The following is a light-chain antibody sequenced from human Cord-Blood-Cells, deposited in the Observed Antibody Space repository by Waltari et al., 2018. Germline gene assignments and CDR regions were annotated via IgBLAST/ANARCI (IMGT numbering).Light chain of an antibody. J-gene: IGKJ5*01. CDR2: GAS. CDR3: QQYNNWPPIT. CDR1: QSVSSN. Sequence: EIVMTQSPATLSVSPGERATLSCRASQSVSSNLAWYQQKPGQAPRLLIYGASTRATGIPARCSGSGSGTEFTFTISSRQSEDFAVYYCQQYNNWPPITFGQGTRLEIK. V-gene: IGKV3-15*01.